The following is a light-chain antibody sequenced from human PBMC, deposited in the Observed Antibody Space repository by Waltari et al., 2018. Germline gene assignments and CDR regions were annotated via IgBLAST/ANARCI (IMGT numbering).Light chain of an antibody. V-gene: IGLV1-44*01. CDR3: AAWDDSLNGLYV. Sequence: QSVLTQPPSASGTPGQRVTISCSGSSSNIGSNTVTWYPQLPGTAPNLLIYRNNRRPSGVPDRFSGSKSGTSASRAISGLQADDEADYYCAAWDDSLNGLYVFGTGTKVTVL. J-gene: IGLJ1*01. CDR2: RNN. CDR1: SSNIGSNT.